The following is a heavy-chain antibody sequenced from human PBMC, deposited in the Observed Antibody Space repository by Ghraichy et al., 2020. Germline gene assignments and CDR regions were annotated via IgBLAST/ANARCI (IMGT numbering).Heavy chain of an antibody. Sequence: LSLTCTVSGGSVSSGSYYWSWIRQPPGKGLEWIGYIYYSGSTNYNPSLKSRVTISVDTSKNQFSLKLSSVTAADTAVYYCARAGSTSPYYYYYMDVWGKGTTVTVSS. CDR3: ARAGSTSPYYYYYMDV. CDR1: GGSVSSGSYY. V-gene: IGHV4-61*01. J-gene: IGHJ6*03. D-gene: IGHD2-2*01. CDR2: IYYSGST.